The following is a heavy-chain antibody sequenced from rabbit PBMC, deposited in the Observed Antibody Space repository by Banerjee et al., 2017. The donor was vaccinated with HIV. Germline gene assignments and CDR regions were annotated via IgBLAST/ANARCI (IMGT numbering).Heavy chain of an antibody. Sequence: QSLEESGGDLVKPGASLTLTCKASGFDFSSNAMCWVRQAPGKGLEWIACIYTGSSVITYYASWAKGRFTISKTSSTTVTLQMTSLTAADTATYFCARDPGGWLNLWGPGTLVTVS. CDR1: GFDFSSNA. CDR3: ARDPGGWLNL. V-gene: IGHV1S40*01. D-gene: IGHD4-1*01. J-gene: IGHJ4*01. CDR2: IYTGSSVIT.